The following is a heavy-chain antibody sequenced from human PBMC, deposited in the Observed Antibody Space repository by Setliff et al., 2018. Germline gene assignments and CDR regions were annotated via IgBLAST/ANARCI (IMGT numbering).Heavy chain of an antibody. V-gene: IGHV1-46*03. CDR3: ARSTSWFSTND. CDR2: INPNGDRT. J-gene: IGHJ4*02. CDR1: GFTFTTFY. D-gene: IGHD2-2*01. Sequence: ASVKVSCRTSGFTFTTFYIHWVRQAPGQGLEWMMMINPNGDRTTYAQKFQGRVTMTRDTSTSTVYMELSSLRSEDTAVYYCARSTSWFSTNDWGQGTPVTVSS.